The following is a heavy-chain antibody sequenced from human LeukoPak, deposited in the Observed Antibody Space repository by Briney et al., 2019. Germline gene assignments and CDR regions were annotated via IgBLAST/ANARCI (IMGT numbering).Heavy chain of an antibody. V-gene: IGHV5-51*01. D-gene: IGHD6-19*01. J-gene: IGHJ4*02. CDR1: GYSFSSYW. CDR3: ARRGSSGWFFDY. Sequence: GESLKISCKGSGYSFSSYWIGWVRQMSGKGLEWMGILYPGDSETRYSPSFQGQVTISADKSISTAYLQWSSLKASGTATYYCARRGSSGWFFDYWGQGTLVTVSS. CDR2: LYPGDSET.